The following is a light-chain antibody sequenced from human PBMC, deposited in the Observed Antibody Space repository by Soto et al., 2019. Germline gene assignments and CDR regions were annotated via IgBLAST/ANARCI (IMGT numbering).Light chain of an antibody. J-gene: IGKJ4*01. CDR1: PSVSSRY. Sequence: EVVLTQSPGTLSLSPGERATLSCRASPSVSSRYLTWYQQKPGQAPRLLIYGASSRATGITDRFSGSGSGTDFILTITRLEPEDFAVYDCQQYGSSTQVTFGGGTKVESK. CDR3: QQYGSSTQVT. V-gene: IGKV3-20*01. CDR2: GAS.